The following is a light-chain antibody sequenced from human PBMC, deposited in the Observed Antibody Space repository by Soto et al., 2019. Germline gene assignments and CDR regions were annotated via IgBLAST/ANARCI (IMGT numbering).Light chain of an antibody. CDR2: RNN. J-gene: IGLJ2*01. CDR3: AAWDDSLVAGV. V-gene: IGLV1-47*01. CDR1: SSNIGSNY. Sequence: QSVLTQPPSASGTPGQRVTISCSGSSSNIGSNYVYWYQQLPGTAPKLLIYRNNQRPSGVPDRFSGSKSGTSASLAISGLRSEDEADYYCAAWDDSLVAGVFGGGTKLTVL.